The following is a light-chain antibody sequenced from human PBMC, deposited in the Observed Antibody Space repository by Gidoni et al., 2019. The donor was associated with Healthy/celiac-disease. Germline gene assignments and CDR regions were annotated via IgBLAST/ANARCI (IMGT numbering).Light chain of an antibody. CDR3: QQYGYT. Sequence: EIVLTQSPGTLSLSPGERATLSCRASQSVSSSYLAWYQQKPGQAPRLLIYGASSRATGIPDRFSGSGSGTDFTLTISRLEPEDFAVYYCQQYGYTFGQGTELEIK. V-gene: IGKV3-20*01. CDR1: QSVSSSY. J-gene: IGKJ2*01. CDR2: GAS.